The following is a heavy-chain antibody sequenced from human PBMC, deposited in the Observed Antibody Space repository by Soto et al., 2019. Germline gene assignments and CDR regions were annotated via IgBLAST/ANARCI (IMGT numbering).Heavy chain of an antibody. Sequence: ASVKGSCTASGYTFTSYGISWVRQAPGQGLEWMGWISAYNGNTNYAQKLQGRVTMTTDTSTSTAYMELRSLRSDDTAVYYCAREVFRYYDFWSGYSYAFDIWGQGTMVTVSS. CDR1: GYTFTSYG. J-gene: IGHJ3*02. CDR2: ISAYNGNT. V-gene: IGHV1-18*04. D-gene: IGHD3-3*01. CDR3: AREVFRYYDFWSGYSYAFDI.